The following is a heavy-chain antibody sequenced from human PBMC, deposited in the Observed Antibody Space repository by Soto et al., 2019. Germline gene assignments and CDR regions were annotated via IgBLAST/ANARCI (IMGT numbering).Heavy chain of an antibody. J-gene: IGHJ6*03. CDR2: IIPILGIA. CDR1: GGTFSSYT. D-gene: IGHD2-2*01. CDR3: ASGYCSSTSCYAGGGYYYMDV. Sequence: QVQLVQSGAEVKKPGSSVKVSCKASGGTFSSYTISWVRQAPGQGLEWMGRIIPILGIANYAQKFQGRVTITADKSQSTAYMELSSLRSEDTAVYYCASGYCSSTSCYAGGGYYYMDVWGKGTTVTVSS. V-gene: IGHV1-69*02.